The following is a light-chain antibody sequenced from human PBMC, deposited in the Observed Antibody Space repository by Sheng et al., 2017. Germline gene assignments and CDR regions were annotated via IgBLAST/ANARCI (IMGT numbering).Light chain of an antibody. CDR2: DVT. J-gene: IGLJ1*01. Sequence: QSALTQPASVSGFPGQSITISCTGTSSDVGRYSSVSWYQQHPGKAPQLIIYDVTDRPSGVSNRFSGSKSGNTASLTISGLQAEDEADYYCCSYAGSNTRYVFGTGTKVTVL. CDR3: CSYAGSNTRYV. V-gene: IGLV2-14*03. CDR1: SSDVGRYSS.